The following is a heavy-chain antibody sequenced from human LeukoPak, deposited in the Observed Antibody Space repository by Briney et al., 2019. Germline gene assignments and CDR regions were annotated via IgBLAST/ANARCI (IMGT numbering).Heavy chain of an antibody. CDR2: IYYSGST. Sequence: SETLSLTCTVSGGSISSSSYYWGWIRQPPGKGLEWIGSIYYSGSTYYNPSLKSRVTISVDTSKNQFSLKLSSVTAADTAVYYCARGIRSYYFDYWGQGTLVTVSS. V-gene: IGHV4-39*07. CDR3: ARGIRSYYFDY. D-gene: IGHD3-16*02. J-gene: IGHJ4*02. CDR1: GGSISSSSYY.